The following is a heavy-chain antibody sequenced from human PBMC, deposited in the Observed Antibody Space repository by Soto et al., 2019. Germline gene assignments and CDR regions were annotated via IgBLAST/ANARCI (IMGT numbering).Heavy chain of an antibody. D-gene: IGHD1-1*01. CDR2: VSGGSGVT. V-gene: IGHV3-23*01. Sequence: EVQLLASGGGLVQPGGSLRLSCAVSGFSFSTYGVTCVRQPPGKGLEWVCGVSGGSGVTHYADSVKGRFTSTGDDFKNTVYLQMHSLRFEDTAVYYCAKWNGYGDFLGQGTLVTVSS. J-gene: IGHJ4*02. CDR1: GFSFSTYG. CDR3: AKWNGYGDF.